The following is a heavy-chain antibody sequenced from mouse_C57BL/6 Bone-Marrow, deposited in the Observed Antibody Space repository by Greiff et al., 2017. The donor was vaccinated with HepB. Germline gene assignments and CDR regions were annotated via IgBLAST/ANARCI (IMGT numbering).Heavy chain of an antibody. Sequence: DVKLVESGGDLVKPGGSLKLSCAASGFTFSSYGMSWVRQTPDKRLEWVATISSGGSYTYYPDSVKGRFTISRDNAKNTLYLQMSSLKSEDTAMYYCARQVLDWYFDVWGTGTTVTVSS. CDR2: ISSGGSYT. J-gene: IGHJ1*03. CDR3: ARQVLDWYFDV. V-gene: IGHV5-6*02. CDR1: GFTFSSYG. D-gene: IGHD2-14*01.